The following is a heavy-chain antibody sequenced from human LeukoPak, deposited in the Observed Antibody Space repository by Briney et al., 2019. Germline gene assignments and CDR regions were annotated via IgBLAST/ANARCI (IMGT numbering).Heavy chain of an antibody. J-gene: IGHJ6*03. D-gene: IGHD1-26*01. Sequence: SETLSLTCTVSGGSISSYYWSWIRQPPGTGLEWIGYIYYSGSTNYNPSLKSRVTISVDTSKNQFSLKLGSVTAADTAVYYCARDSGWEFRYYYMDVWGKGTTVTVSS. CDR3: ARDSGWEFRYYYMDV. V-gene: IGHV4-59*01. CDR2: IYYSGST. CDR1: GGSISSYY.